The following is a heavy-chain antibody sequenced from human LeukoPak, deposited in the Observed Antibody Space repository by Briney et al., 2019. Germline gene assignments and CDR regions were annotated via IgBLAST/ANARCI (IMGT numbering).Heavy chain of an antibody. CDR2: IIPIFGTA. D-gene: IGHD5-18*01. CDR3: ARDVIQLWFDAFDI. V-gene: IGHV1-69*01. CDR1: GGTFSSYA. J-gene: IGHJ3*02. Sequence: GASVKVCCKASGGTFSSYAISWVRQAPGQGLEWMGGIIPIFGTANYAQKFQGRVTITADESTSTAYMELSSLRSKDTAVYYCARDVIQLWFDAFDIWGQGTMVTVSS.